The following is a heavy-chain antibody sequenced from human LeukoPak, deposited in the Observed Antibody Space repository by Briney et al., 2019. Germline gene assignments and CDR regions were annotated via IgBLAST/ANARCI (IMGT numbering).Heavy chain of an antibody. CDR3: ARVLRGYSYGYYFDY. J-gene: IGHJ4*02. CDR2: INHSGST. Sequence: SETLSLTCALDGASFSSYYSSWIRQPPGKGLEWIGEINHSGSTNYNPSLKSRVTVSVDTSKNQFSLKLSSVTAADTAVYYCARVLRGYSYGYYFDYWGQGTLVTVSS. V-gene: IGHV4-34*01. CDR1: GASFSSYY. D-gene: IGHD5-18*01.